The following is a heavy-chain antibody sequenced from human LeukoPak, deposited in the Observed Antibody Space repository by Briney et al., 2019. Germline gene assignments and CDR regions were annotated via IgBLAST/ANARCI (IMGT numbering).Heavy chain of an antibody. CDR1: GFTFSSFG. D-gene: IGHD6-13*01. J-gene: IGHJ4*02. Sequence: PGKSLRLSCAASGFTFSSFGMHWVRQAPDKGLEWVAVIWYDGSKEFYSDSVRGRVTISRDNSQNTLFLEMNRLNTGDTAVYYCARGQFKVAAAGHASYYFDYWGQGTLVTVSS. CDR3: ARGQFKVAAAGHASYYFDY. V-gene: IGHV3-33*01. CDR2: IWYDGSKE.